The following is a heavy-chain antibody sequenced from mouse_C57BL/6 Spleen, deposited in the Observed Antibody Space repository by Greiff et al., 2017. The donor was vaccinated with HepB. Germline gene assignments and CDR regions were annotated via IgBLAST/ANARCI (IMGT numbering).Heavy chain of an antibody. CDR1: GYTFTSYG. V-gene: IGHV1-58*01. J-gene: IGHJ2*01. CDR3: ARGDDGSSSRHLDY. Sequence: EVQLQQSGAELVRPGSSVKMSCKTSGYTFTSYGINWVKQRPGQGLDWIGYSYIGTGYTVYNEMFKGQAKLTSDTSSSTAYMQLSSLTSEDSAIYFCARGDDGSSSRHLDYWGQVATLTVSS. D-gene: IGHD1-1*01. CDR2: SYIGTGYT.